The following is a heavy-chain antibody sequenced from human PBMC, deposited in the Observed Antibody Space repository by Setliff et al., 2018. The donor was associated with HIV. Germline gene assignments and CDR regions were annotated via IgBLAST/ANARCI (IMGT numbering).Heavy chain of an antibody. CDR1: GFSLTTSGVG. V-gene: IGHV2-5*01. J-gene: IGHJ4*02. Sequence: GSGPTLVNPTETLTLTCTFSGFSLTTSGVGVGWVRQPPGKALEWLALIYWNDDKRYSPSLKNRLTITKDTSKNQVVLKMTNMDSLRAEDTAVYYCAKDRGHNFWSGYSDYWGQGTLVTVSS. CDR3: AKDRGHNFWSGYSDY. CDR2: IYWNDDK. D-gene: IGHD3-3*01.